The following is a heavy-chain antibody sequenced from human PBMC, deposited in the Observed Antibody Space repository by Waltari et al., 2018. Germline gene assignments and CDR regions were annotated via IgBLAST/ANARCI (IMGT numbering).Heavy chain of an antibody. J-gene: IGHJ3*02. V-gene: IGHV4-59*01. CDR3: ARDRGDYYGSGADAFDI. D-gene: IGHD3-10*01. CDR1: GGSISSYY. Sequence: QVQLQESGPGPVKPSETLSLTCTVSGGSISSYYWSWIRQPPGKGLEWIGYIYYSGSTNYNPSLKSRVTISVDTSKNQFSLKLSSVTAADTAVYYCARDRGDYYGSGADAFDIWGQGTMVTVSS. CDR2: IYYSGST.